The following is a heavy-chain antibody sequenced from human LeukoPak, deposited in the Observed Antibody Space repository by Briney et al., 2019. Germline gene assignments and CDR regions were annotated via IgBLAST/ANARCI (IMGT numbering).Heavy chain of an antibody. CDR3: ASGHSGSDP. V-gene: IGHV1-2*02. Sequence: ASVKVSCKASGYTFTSYYMHWVRQAPGQGLEWMGWINPNSGGTVYAPKFQGRVTMTRDTSINTAYMEMRWLRYDDTAVYYCASGHSGSDPWGQGTLVTVSS. J-gene: IGHJ5*02. CDR1: GYTFTSYY. D-gene: IGHD1-26*01. CDR2: INPNSGGT.